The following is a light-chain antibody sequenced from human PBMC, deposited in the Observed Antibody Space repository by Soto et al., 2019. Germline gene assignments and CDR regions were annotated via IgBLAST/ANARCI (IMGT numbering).Light chain of an antibody. J-gene: IGLJ1*01. Sequence: QSVLTQPPSASGTPGQRVTISCSGSSSNIGSNTVNWYQQLPGTAPKLLIYSHNQRPSGVPDRFSGSKSGTSASLAISGLQSEDEADYYCAAWDDSLNGLVFGTGTKVTVL. CDR1: SSNIGSNT. V-gene: IGLV1-44*01. CDR3: AAWDDSLNGLV. CDR2: SHN.